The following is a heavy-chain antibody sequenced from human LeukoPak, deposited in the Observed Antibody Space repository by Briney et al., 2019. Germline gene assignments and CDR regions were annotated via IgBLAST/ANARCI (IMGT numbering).Heavy chain of an antibody. CDR3: ARSLAIAAPTADS. D-gene: IGHD5-12*01. V-gene: IGHV3-11*06. CDR1: GFTFSDYY. J-gene: IGHJ4*02. CDR2: ISSSSSDT. Sequence: PGGSLRLSCAASGFTFSDYYMSCVRQGPGKGLWCVSYISSSSSDTNYADSVKGRFTISRDNAKNSLYLQMNSLRAEDTAVYYCARSLAIAAPTADSWGQGTLVPVSS.